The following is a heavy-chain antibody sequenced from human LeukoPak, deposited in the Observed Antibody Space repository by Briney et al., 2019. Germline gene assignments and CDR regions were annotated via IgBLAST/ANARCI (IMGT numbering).Heavy chain of an antibody. CDR1: GLTVNNNY. Sequence: GGSLRLSCAASGLTVNNNYMNWVRQAPGKGLEWVSALYIGGNTYYADSVRGRFTISRDNSKNTLYLQMNSLRAEDTAVYYCASGTSVTTLDYWGQGTLVTVSS. CDR2: LYIGGNT. V-gene: IGHV3-53*01. CDR3: ASGTSVTTLDY. D-gene: IGHD4-17*01. J-gene: IGHJ4*02.